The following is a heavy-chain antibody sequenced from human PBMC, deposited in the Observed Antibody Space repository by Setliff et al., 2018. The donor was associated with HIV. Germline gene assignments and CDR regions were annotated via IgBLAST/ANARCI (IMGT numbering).Heavy chain of an antibody. CDR2: INPNSGGT. Sequence: GASVKVSCKPSGYTFTNYDINWVRQAAGQGLEWMGWINPNSGGTNYAQKFQGRVTMTRDTSISTVYMELHWLTSDDTAVYYCERVAHRLSGGIDYRGQGTQVTVS. V-gene: IGHV1-2*02. J-gene: IGHJ4*02. CDR3: ERVAHRLSGGIDY. D-gene: IGHD2-15*01. CDR1: GYTFTNYD.